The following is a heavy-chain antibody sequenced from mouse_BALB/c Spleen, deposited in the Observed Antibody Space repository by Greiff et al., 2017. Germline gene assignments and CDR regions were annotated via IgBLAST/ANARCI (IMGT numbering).Heavy chain of an antibody. Sequence: EVQLVESGGGLVKPGGSLKLSCAASGFTFSDYYMYWVRQTPEKRLEWVATISDGGSYTYYPDSVKGRFTISRDNAKNTLYLQMSSLKSEDTAMYYCARRDGSFDYWGQGTTLTVSS. V-gene: IGHV5-4*02. CDR1: GFTFSDYY. D-gene: IGHD2-3*01. CDR2: ISDGGSYT. CDR3: ARRDGSFDY. J-gene: IGHJ2*01.